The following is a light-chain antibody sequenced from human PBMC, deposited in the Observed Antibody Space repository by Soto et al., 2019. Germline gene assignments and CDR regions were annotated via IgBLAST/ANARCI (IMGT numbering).Light chain of an antibody. V-gene: IGKV3-11*01. CDR1: QSVSSY. Sequence: EIVLTQSPATLSLSPGERATLSCRASQSVSSYLAWYQQKPGQAPRLLIYDASNRSTGIPARFSGRGSGTDFPLTTSSLEPEDFAVYCCKQPRTLGQGTKVDIK. CDR3: KQPRT. CDR2: DAS. J-gene: IGKJ1*01.